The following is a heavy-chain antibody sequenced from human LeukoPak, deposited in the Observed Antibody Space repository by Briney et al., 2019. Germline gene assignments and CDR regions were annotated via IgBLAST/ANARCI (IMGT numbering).Heavy chain of an antibody. CDR3: ARQRNSIQLWYVDY. J-gene: IGHJ4*02. CDR2: IYSGGST. Sequence: PGGSLRLSCAASGCTVSSNYMSWVRRAPGKGLEWVSVIYSGGSTYYADSVKGRFTISRDNSKNTLYLQMNSLRAEDTAVYYCARQRNSIQLWYVDYWGQGTLVTVSS. D-gene: IGHD5-18*01. CDR1: GCTVSSNY. V-gene: IGHV3-53*01.